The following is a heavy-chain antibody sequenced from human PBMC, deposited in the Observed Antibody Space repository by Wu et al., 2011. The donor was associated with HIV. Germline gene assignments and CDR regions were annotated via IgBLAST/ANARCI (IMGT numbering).Heavy chain of an antibody. D-gene: IGHD5-12*01. J-gene: IGHJ4*02. CDR2: ISTYNGNT. CDR1: GYTFSSYG. CDR3: ARDPPGYPYFFDY. Sequence: QVQLVQSGAEVKKPGASVKVSCKVSGYTFSSYGISWVRQAPGQGLEWMAWISTYNGNTNYAQNFQGRVTMTTDTSTSTAYMELRSLRSDDTAVYFCARDPPGYPYFFDYWGQGPWSPSPQ. V-gene: IGHV1-18*01.